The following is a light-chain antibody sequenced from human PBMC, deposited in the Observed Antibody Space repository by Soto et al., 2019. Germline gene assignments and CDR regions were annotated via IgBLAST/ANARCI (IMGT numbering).Light chain of an antibody. CDR2: SAS. Sequence: AVILSVSRWGRSPLVGRASLRLRDTLAWYQQKPGQAPRLLIYSASRGATGFPARFSGSGSGTDFTLTISSLQSEDFAVYYCQQYNNWPWTFCQVTKMHIK. V-gene: IGKV3-15*01. CDR3: QQYNNWPWT. J-gene: IGKJ1*01. CDR1: LRLRDT.